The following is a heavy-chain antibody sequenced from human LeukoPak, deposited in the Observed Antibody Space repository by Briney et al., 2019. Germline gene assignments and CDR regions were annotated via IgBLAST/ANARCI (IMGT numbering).Heavy chain of an antibody. V-gene: IGHV4-4*02. CDR2: IYHSGTT. D-gene: IGHD4-17*01. J-gene: IGHJ4*02. CDR1: SAFITNSHW. Sequence: PSGTLSLTCAVSSAFITNSHWWSWARQPPGKGLEWIGEIYHSGTTNYNPSLKSRVTMSVDKSKNQFSLKLSSVTAADTAVYYCATYFYGEYGSYYFDYWGQGTLVTVSS. CDR3: ATYFYGEYGSYYFDY.